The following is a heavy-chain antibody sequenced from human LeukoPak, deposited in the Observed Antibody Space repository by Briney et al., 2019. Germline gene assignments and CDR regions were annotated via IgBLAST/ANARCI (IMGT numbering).Heavy chain of an antibody. J-gene: IGHJ3*02. CDR3: ALANSGSGAFDI. D-gene: IGHD1-26*01. CDR1: GYTFTSYG. CDR2: ISAYNGNT. Sequence: ASVKVSCKASGYTFTSYGISWVRQAPGQGLEWMGWISAYNGNTNSAQKLQGRVTMTTDTSTSTAYMELRSLRSDDTAVYYCALANSGSGAFDIWGQGTMVTVSS. V-gene: IGHV1-18*01.